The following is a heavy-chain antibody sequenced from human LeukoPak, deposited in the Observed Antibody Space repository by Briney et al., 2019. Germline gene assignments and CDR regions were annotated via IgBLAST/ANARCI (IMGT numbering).Heavy chain of an antibody. D-gene: IGHD6-6*01. CDR1: GYTFTGYY. V-gene: IGHV1-2*02. CDR3: ARAPTEVVAARPVVPDY. J-gene: IGHJ4*02. CDR2: INPNSGGT. Sequence: ASVKVSCKAPGYTFTGYYMHWVRQAPGQGLEWMGWINPNSGGTNYAQKFQGRVTMTRDTSISTAYMELSRLRSDDTAVYYCARAPTEVVAARPVVPDYWGQGTLVTVSS.